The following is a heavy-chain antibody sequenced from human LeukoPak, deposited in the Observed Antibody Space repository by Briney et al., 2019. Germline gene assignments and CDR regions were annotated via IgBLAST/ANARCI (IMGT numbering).Heavy chain of an antibody. CDR2: MNKDGSEK. CDR3: ARNNDMDV. Sequence: GSSLRLSCAASGFILSNHWMTWVRQAPGKGPEWVANMNKDGSEKYYVDSVKGRFTISGDTAKNSLYLQTNNLRAEDTALYYCARNNDMDVWGQGTTVIVFS. V-gene: IGHV3-7*03. CDR1: GFILSNHW. D-gene: IGHD1/OR15-1a*01. J-gene: IGHJ6*02.